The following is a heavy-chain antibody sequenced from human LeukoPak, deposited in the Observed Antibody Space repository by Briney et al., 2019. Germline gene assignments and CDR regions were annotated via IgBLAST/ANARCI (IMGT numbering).Heavy chain of an antibody. CDR3: AKRYTSGWEFDY. Sequence: GGSLRLSCVASGFSFSSYGMHWVRQAPGKGLEWVAVIWYDGSKTYYADSVKGRFTIPRDNSKNTLYLQMNSLRTEDTAVYYCAKRYTSGWEFDYWGQGTLVTASS. V-gene: IGHV3-30*02. CDR2: IWYDGSKT. CDR1: GFSFSSYG. D-gene: IGHD6-19*01. J-gene: IGHJ4*02.